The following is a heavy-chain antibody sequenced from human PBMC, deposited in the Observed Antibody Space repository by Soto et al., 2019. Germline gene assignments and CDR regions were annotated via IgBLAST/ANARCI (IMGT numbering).Heavy chain of an antibody. V-gene: IGHV5-51*01. Sequence: GESLKISCEGSGYNFVNYWIGWARQKPGKGLEWMGIIYPDDSDTKYSPSFQGQVSISVDKSISTAYLQWSSLKASDTAMYYCAGRSGGMDVWGQGTTVTVSS. CDR3: AGRSGGMDV. CDR2: IYPDDSDT. J-gene: IGHJ6*02. CDR1: GYNFVNYW.